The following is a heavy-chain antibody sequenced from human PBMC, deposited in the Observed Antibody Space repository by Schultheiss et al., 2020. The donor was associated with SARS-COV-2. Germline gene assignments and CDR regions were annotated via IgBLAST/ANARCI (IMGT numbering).Heavy chain of an antibody. Sequence: SETLSLTCAVSGGSISSGYYWGWIRQPPGKGLEWIGYIYYSGSTNYNPSLKSRVTISVDTSKNQFSLKLSSVTAADTAVYYCAREVTGTAFDYWGQGTLVTVSS. CDR1: GGSISSGYY. CDR2: IYYSGST. J-gene: IGHJ4*02. CDR3: AREVTGTAFDY. V-gene: IGHV4-61*01. D-gene: IGHD1-7*01.